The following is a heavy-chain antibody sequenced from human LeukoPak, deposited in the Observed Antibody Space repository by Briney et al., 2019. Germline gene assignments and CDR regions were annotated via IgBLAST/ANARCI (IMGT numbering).Heavy chain of an antibody. D-gene: IGHD6-6*01. CDR1: GGAISSSRYY. CDR2: IYYSGST. J-gene: IGHJ4*02. Sequence: SETLSLTCTVSGGAISSSRYYWGWIRPPPGKGLEWIGSIYYSGSTYYNPSLKSRVTISVDTSKNQFSLNLSSVTAADTAVYYCVRTGIAARFLDYWGQGTLVTVSS. CDR3: VRTGIAARFLDY. V-gene: IGHV4-39*07.